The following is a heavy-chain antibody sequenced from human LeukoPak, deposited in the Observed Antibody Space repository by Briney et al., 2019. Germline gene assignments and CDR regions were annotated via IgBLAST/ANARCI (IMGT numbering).Heavy chain of an antibody. D-gene: IGHD2-15*01. Sequence: ASVKVSCKASGGTFSSYAISWVRQAPGQGLEWMGGIIPIFGTANYAQKFQGRVTITADESTRTAYMELSSLRSEDTAVYYCARAELLRYYMDVWGKGTTVTISS. V-gene: IGHV1-69*13. CDR2: IIPIFGTA. J-gene: IGHJ6*03. CDR1: GGTFSSYA. CDR3: ARAELLRYYMDV.